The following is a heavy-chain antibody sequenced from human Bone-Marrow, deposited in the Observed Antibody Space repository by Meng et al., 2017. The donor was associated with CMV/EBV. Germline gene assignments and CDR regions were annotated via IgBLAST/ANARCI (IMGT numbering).Heavy chain of an antibody. CDR2: IYWDDDK. V-gene: IGHV2-5*02. CDR1: LSTMGVG. CDR3: AHRRHRDSGYAEGNWFDP. J-gene: IGHJ5*02. D-gene: IGHD5-12*01. Sequence: LSTMGVGVGLIRQPPGKALEWLALIYWDDDKRYSPSLKSRLTITKDTSKNQVVLTMTNMDPVDTATYYCAHRRHRDSGYAEGNWFDPWGQGTLVTVSS.